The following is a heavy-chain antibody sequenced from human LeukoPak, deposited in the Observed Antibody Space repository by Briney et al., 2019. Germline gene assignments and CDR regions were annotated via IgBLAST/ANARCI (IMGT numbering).Heavy chain of an antibody. CDR2: IIPIFGTA. D-gene: IGHD2-2*01. CDR1: GYTFTSYG. V-gene: IGHV1-69*13. J-gene: IGHJ4*02. Sequence: ASVKVSCKASGYTFTSYGISWVRQAPGQGLEWMGGIIPIFGTANYAQKFQGRVTITADESTSTAYMELSSLRSEDTAVYYCAGGVPAAFWGQGTLVTVSS. CDR3: AGGVPAAF.